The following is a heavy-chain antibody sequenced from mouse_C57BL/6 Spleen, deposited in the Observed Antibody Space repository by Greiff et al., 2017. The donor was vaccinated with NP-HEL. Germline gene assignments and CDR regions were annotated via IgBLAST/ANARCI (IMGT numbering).Heavy chain of an antibody. CDR1: GYAFSSSW. V-gene: IGHV1-82*01. J-gene: IGHJ4*01. D-gene: IGHD4-1*01. CDR2: IYPGDGDT. Sequence: QVQLQQSGPELVKPGASVKISCKASGYAFSSSWMNWVKQRPGKGLEWIGRIYPGDGDTNYNGKFKGKATLTADKSSSTAYMQLSSLTSEASAVYCGANSGTGYAMDYWGQGTSVPGSS. CDR3: ANSGTGYAMDY.